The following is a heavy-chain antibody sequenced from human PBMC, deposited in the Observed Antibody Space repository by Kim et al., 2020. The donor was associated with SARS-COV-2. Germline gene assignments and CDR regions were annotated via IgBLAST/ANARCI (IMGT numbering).Heavy chain of an antibody. Sequence: GGSLRLSCAASGFTFSDHYMAWVRQAPGKGLEWVGRTRNKVNSHTTDYAASVKGRFSITRDESKNSLYLQMNSLKTEDTAVYYCAKAPYTSGSQDYWGQGTLVTVSS. CDR3: AKAPYTSGSQDY. D-gene: IGHD3-10*01. CDR1: GFTFSDHY. V-gene: IGHV3-72*01. CDR2: TRNKVNSHTT. J-gene: IGHJ4*02.